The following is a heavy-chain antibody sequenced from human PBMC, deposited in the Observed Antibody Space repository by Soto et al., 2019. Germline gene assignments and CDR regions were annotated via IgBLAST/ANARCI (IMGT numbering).Heavy chain of an antibody. CDR1: GGSISSGGYY. CDR3: ARWRMGDSSGYIAFDI. V-gene: IGHV4-31*03. D-gene: IGHD3-22*01. J-gene: IGHJ3*02. Sequence: SETLSLTCTVSGGSISSGGYYWSWIRQHPGKGLEWIGYIYYSGSTYYNPSLKSRVTISVDTSKNQFSLKLSSVTAADTAVYYCARWRMGDSSGYIAFDIWGQGTMVTVSS. CDR2: IYYSGST.